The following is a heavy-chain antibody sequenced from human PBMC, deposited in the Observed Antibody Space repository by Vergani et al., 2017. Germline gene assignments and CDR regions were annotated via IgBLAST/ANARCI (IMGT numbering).Heavy chain of an antibody. CDR3: ARDALYDYVWGSYRFRYFDY. D-gene: IGHD3-16*02. CDR2: IYYSGST. V-gene: IGHV4-39*07. CDR1: GGSISSSSYY. J-gene: IGHJ4*02. Sequence: QLQLPESGPGLVKPSETLSLTCTVSGGSISSSSYYWGWIRQPPGKGLEWIGSIYYSGSTYYNPSLKSRVTISVDTSKNQFSLKLSSVTAADTAVYYCARDALYDYVWGSYRFRYFDYWGQGTLVTVSS.